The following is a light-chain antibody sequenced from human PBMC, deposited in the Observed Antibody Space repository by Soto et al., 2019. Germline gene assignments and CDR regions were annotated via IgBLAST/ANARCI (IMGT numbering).Light chain of an antibody. CDR2: TAT. CDR1: QRINKY. J-gene: IGKJ2*01. Sequence: DIQMTQSPSSLSASVGDSVTIPCRASQRINKYLNWYQQRSGRATRLLIHTATSLHSGVPSRFSGSGSGSDITLTISSLQPEDFATYFCQQSFSTPYTFGQGTKLEI. CDR3: QQSFSTPYT. V-gene: IGKV1-39*01.